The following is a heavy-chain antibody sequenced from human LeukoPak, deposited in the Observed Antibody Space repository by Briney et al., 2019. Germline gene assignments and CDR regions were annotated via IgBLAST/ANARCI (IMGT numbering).Heavy chain of an antibody. Sequence: GGSLRLSCAASGFTFSTYAMSWVRQAPGKGPEWVSAISGSGISTSFAGAVKGRFTISRDNSKNTLSLQMNSLRAEDTAVYYCANAGGDSRPHDYWGQGTLVTVSS. J-gene: IGHJ4*02. V-gene: IGHV3-23*01. CDR3: ANAGGDSRPHDY. CDR2: ISGSGIST. D-gene: IGHD2-21*02. CDR1: GFTFSTYA.